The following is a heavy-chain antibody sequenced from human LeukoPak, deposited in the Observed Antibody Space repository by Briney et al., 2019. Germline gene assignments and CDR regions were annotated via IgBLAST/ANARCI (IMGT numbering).Heavy chain of an antibody. V-gene: IGHV3-23*01. CDR1: GFTFSSYA. D-gene: IGHD2-15*01. J-gene: IGHJ3*02. CDR2: MSDSGGIT. CDR3: VKGASDGCYAPSHI. Sequence: GGSLRLSCAASGFTFSSYAMSWVRQAPGKGLEWVSVMSDSGGITYYADSVKGRFTTSRDNSKNTLYLQMNSLRAEDTAVYYCVKGASDGCYAPSHIWGQGTTVTVSP.